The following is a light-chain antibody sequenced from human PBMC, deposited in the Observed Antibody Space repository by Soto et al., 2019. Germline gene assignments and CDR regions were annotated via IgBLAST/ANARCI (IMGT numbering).Light chain of an antibody. CDR3: SSYTSSRTVV. V-gene: IGLV2-14*01. CDR1: RSDVGGYNY. Sequence: QSALTQPAAVSGSPGQSITISCTGTRSDVGGYNYLSWYQQHPGKAPKLMMYEVSNRPSGVSKSFTGSKSGNTASLTISGLEAEDEYDYYCSSYTSSRTVVFCGGTKLTVL. J-gene: IGLJ2*01. CDR2: EVS.